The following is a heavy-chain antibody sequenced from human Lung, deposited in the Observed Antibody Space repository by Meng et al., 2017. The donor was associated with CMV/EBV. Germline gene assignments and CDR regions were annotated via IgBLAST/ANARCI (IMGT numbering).Heavy chain of an antibody. J-gene: IGHJ6*02. CDR2: MNPNSGNT. D-gene: IGHD3-3*01. CDR3: ARVYTCRDDFWRNCYYYGMDV. CDR1: GYTFTSYD. Sequence: XVKVSCXASGYTFTSYDINWVRQATGQGLEWMGWMNPNSGNTGYAQKFQGRVTITRNTSISTAYMELSSLRSEDTAVYYCARVYTCRDDFWRNCYYYGMDVWGQGTMVTVSS. V-gene: IGHV1-8*03.